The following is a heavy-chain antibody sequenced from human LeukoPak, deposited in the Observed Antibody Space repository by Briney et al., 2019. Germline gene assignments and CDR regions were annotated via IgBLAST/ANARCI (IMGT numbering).Heavy chain of an antibody. V-gene: IGHV1-69*13. CDR2: IIPIFGTA. J-gene: IGHJ5*02. Sequence: ASVKVSCKASGGTFSSYAISWVRQAPGQGLEWMGGIIPIFGTANYAQKFQGRVTITADESTSTAYMELSSLRSEDTAVYYCAREDRSGGSCYSGNWFDPWGQGTLVTVSS. D-gene: IGHD2-15*01. CDR3: AREDRSGGSCYSGNWFDP. CDR1: GGTFSSYA.